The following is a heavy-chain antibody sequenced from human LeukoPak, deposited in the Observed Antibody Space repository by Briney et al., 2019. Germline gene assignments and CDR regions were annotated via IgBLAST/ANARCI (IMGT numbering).Heavy chain of an antibody. Sequence: SETLSLTCTVSGGSISSYYWSWIRQPPGKGLEWIGYIYYSGSTNHNPSLKSRVTISVDTSKNQFSLKLSSVTAADTAVYYCAREGGSGSNAFDIWGQGTMVTVSS. V-gene: IGHV4-59*01. CDR2: IYYSGST. CDR1: GGSISSYY. D-gene: IGHD3-10*01. J-gene: IGHJ3*02. CDR3: AREGGSGSNAFDI.